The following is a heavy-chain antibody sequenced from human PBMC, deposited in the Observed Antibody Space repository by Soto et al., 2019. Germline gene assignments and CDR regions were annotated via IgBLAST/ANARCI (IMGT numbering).Heavy chain of an antibody. CDR1: GFTCSDYS. CDR2: IDSRGRTL. Sequence: SLRLSCVASGFTCSDYSMSWIRQAPGKGLEWLAFIDSRGRTLSYADSVRGRFTISRDNAENSVYLQMDSLRADDTAVYYCARQAARNYIDSWGQGNSVTVSS. D-gene: IGHD6-6*01. V-gene: IGHV3-11*01. J-gene: IGHJ4*02. CDR3: ARQAARNYIDS.